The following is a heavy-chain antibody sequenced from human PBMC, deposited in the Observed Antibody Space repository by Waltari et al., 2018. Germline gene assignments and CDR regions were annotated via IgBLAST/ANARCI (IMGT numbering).Heavy chain of an antibody. CDR2: INPNRGGT. CDR1: GYTFTGYY. CDR3: ARDRDFGVVYYFDY. D-gene: IGHD3-3*01. V-gene: IGHV1-2*02. J-gene: IGHJ4*02. Sequence: QVQLVQSGAEVKKPGASVKVSCKASGYTFTGYYMHWVRQAPGQGLEWMGWINPNRGGTNYAQKFQGRVTMTRDTSISTAYMELSRLRSDDTAVYYCARDRDFGVVYYFDYWGQGTLVTVSS.